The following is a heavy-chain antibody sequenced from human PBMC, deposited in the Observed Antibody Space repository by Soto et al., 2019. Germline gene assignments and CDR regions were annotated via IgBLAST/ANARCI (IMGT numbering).Heavy chain of an antibody. J-gene: IGHJ4*02. CDR2: MNPNTGNS. CDR1: GYTFTCYY. V-gene: IGHV1-8*01. Sequence: PVKVPCKASGYTFTCYYIYWVRQATGQGLEWMGWMNPNTGNSGYAQKFQGRVTMTSDTSISTAHMELSSLRSEDTAVYYCARRAETNGWNGFGADKYYFDFWGQGTLVTVSS. CDR3: ARRAETNGWNGFGADKYYFDF. D-gene: IGHD1-1*01.